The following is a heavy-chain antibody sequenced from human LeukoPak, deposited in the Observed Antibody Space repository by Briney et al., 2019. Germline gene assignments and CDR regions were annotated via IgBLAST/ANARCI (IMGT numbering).Heavy chain of an antibody. J-gene: IGHJ3*02. D-gene: IGHD2-2*01. CDR1: GFTFTSSA. V-gene: IGHV1-58*02. CDR2: IVVGSGNT. CDR3: ATRWYCSSTSCSPSDAFDI. Sequence: ASVKVSCKASGFTFTSSAMQWVRQARGQRLEWIGWIVVGSGNTNYAQKFQERVTITRDMSTSTAYMELSSLRSEDTAVYYCATRWYCSSTSCSPSDAFDIWGQGTMVTVSS.